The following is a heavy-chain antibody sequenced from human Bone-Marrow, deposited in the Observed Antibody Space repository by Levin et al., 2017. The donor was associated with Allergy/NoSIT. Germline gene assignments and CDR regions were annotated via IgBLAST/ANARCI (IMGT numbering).Heavy chain of an antibody. CDR2: VYHERST. CDR1: GGSFRDYY. V-gene: IGHV4-34*01. CDR3: ARGDHSDRLYRRGMDV. Sequence: SETLSLTCAVYGGSFRDYYWSWVRQPPGKGLEWIGEVYHERSTNYNPSLRSRVTISLDTSKNQVVSLKLTSVTAADTAVYYCARGDHSDRLYRRGMDVWGQGTTVTVSS. J-gene: IGHJ6*02. D-gene: IGHD3-3*01.